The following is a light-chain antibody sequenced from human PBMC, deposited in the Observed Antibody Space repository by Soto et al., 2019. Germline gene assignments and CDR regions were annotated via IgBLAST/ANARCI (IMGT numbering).Light chain of an antibody. CDR2: EVA. CDR1: NSDIGFYNY. CDR3: APWDDGLNGVL. J-gene: IGLJ2*01. Sequence: QSALTQPASVSGSPGQSITISCTGTNSDIGFYNYVSWYQQHPGEAPKLIIYEVAKRPSGVSSRFSGSKSGTSASLAISGLQSEDEATYYCAPWDDGLNGVLFGGGTKVTVL. V-gene: IGLV2-14*01.